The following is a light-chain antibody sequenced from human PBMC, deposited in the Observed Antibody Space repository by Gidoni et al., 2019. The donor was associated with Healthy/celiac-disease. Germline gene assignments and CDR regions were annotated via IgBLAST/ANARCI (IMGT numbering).Light chain of an antibody. V-gene: IGKV4-1*01. CDR1: QSVLYSSNNKNY. Sequence: DIVMTQSPDSLAVSLGERATINCQSSQSVLYSSNNKNYLAWYQQKPGQPPKLLIYWASTRESGVPDRFSGSGSGTDFTLTISSLQAEDVAVYYCQQYYSTPYTFGQXTKLEIK. CDR2: WAS. CDR3: QQYYSTPYT. J-gene: IGKJ2*01.